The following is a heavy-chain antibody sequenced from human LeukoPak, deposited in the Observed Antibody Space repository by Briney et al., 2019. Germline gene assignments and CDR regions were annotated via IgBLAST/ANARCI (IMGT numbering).Heavy chain of an antibody. J-gene: IGHJ6*03. D-gene: IGHD1-1*01. CDR1: DDSITMYY. CDR2: VDHPGST. V-gene: IGHV4-59*01. CDR3: ARGRVSSSTWYSTYYYYFYMDV. Sequence: SETLSLTCSVSDDSITMYYWIWIRQPPGKGLEWIGYVDHPGSTNFNPSLNGRVSISRDTTKNLFSLRLRSVTAADTAVYFCARGRVSSSTWYSTYYYYFYMDVWGKGTTVTVSS.